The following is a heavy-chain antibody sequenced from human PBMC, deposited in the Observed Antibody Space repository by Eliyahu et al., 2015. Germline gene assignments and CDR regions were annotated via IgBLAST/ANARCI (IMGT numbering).Heavy chain of an antibody. D-gene: IGHD2-15*01. CDR2: TYYRSKWHN. CDR3: AGWRFDT. J-gene: IGHJ5*02. Sequence: QVQLQQSGPGLVKPSQTLSLTCAISGDSVSSNNAAWNWIRQSPSRGLEWLGRTYYRSKWHNEYAASVKSRVTINPDTSKNQFSLHLNSVTPEDTAVYYCAGWRFDTWGQGTLVTVSS. V-gene: IGHV6-1*01. CDR1: GDSVSSNNAA.